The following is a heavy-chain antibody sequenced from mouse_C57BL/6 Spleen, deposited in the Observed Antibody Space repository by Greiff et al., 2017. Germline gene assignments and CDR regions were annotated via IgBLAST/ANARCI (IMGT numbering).Heavy chain of an antibody. CDR2: SRNKANDYTT. CDR1: GFTFSDFY. D-gene: IGHD1-2*01. CDR3: ARDASLSRAMDY. Sequence: EVKVVESGGGLVQSGRSLRLSCATSGFTFSDFYMEWVRQAPGKGLEWIAASRNKANDYTTEYSASVKGRFIVSRDTSQSILYLQMNALIAEYTSIYYCARDASLSRAMDYWGQGTSVTVSS. V-gene: IGHV7-1*01. J-gene: IGHJ4*01.